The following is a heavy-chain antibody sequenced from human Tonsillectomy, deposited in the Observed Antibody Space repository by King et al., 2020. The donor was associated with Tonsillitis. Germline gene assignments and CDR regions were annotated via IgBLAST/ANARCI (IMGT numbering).Heavy chain of an antibody. CDR2: IYPSGST. Sequence: VQLQESGPGLVKPSETLSLTCAVSGYSISSGYYWGWIRQPPGKGLEWIGSIYPSGSTYYNPSLKSRVTISVDTFKNQFSLKLSSVTAADTAVYYCARAPGIMEWGQGTLVTVSS. CDR1: GYSISSGYY. CDR3: ARAPGIME. D-gene: IGHD3-3*01. V-gene: IGHV4-38-2*01. J-gene: IGHJ4*02.